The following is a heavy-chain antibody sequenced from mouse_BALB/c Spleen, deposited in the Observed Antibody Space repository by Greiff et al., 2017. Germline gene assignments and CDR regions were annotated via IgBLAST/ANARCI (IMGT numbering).Heavy chain of an antibody. CDR1: GFSLTGYG. CDR2: IWGDGST. V-gene: IGHV2-6-7*01. Sequence: QVQLQQSGPGLVAPSQSLSITCTVSGFSLTGYGVNWVRQPPGKGLEWLGMIWGDGSTDYNSALKSRLSISKDNSKSQVFLKMNSLQTDDTARYYCARDPTTATGYYYAMDYWGQGTSVTVSS. J-gene: IGHJ4*01. D-gene: IGHD1-2*01. CDR3: ARDPTTATGYYYAMDY.